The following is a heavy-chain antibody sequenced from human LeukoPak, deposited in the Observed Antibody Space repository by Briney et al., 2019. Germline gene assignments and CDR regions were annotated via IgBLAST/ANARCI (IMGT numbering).Heavy chain of an antibody. CDR2: INHSGST. Sequence: SETLSLTCAVYGGSFSAYYWSWIRQPPGKGLEWIGEINHSGSTNYSPSLKSRVTISIDTSKNQFSLKLSSVTAADTAVYYCARGPSGSSSSGPPVWGQGATVTVSS. CDR3: ARGPSGSSSSGPPV. J-gene: IGHJ6*02. D-gene: IGHD1-26*01. CDR1: GGSFSAYY. V-gene: IGHV4-34*01.